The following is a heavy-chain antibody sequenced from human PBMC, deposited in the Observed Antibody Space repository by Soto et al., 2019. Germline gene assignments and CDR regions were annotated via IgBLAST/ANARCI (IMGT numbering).Heavy chain of an antibody. CDR2: INPNSGGT. V-gene: IGHV1-2*04. D-gene: IGHD3-3*01. CDR1: GYTFTGYY. CDR3: ARDQYYDFWSGYYKYYYYYGMDV. J-gene: IGHJ6*02. Sequence: GASVKVSCKASGYTFTGYYMHWVRQAPGQGLEWMGWINPNSGGTNYAQKFQGWVTMTRDTSISTAYMELSRLRSDDTAVYYCARDQYYDFWSGYYKYYYYYGMDVWGQGTTVTVSS.